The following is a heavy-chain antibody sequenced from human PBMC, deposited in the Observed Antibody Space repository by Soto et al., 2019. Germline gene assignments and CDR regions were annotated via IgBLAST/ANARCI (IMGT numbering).Heavy chain of an antibody. J-gene: IGHJ4*02. CDR3: ASERYSSGLNYY. D-gene: IGHD6-19*01. Sequence: EVQLVESGGDLAQPGGSLRLSCAASGIAFSRSGMSWVRQAPGKGLEWVSYISASGSTIYYADSVQGRFTISRDNAKNSVYLQMNSLRDEDTAVYFCASERYSSGLNYYWGQGTLVTVSS. V-gene: IGHV3-48*02. CDR1: GIAFSRSG. CDR2: ISASGSTI.